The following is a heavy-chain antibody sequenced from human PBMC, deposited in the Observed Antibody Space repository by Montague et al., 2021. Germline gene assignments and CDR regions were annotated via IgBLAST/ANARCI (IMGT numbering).Heavy chain of an antibody. D-gene: IGHD3-10*01. V-gene: IGHV4-31*03. J-gene: IGHJ4*02. CDR2: IFYSGNT. Sequence: TLSLTCTVSGGSISSGGYYWSWIRQLPGKGLEWIGYIFYSGNTYYNPSLKSRVTISVDTSKNQFSLKLSSVTAADTAVYYCARAEDYYGSGSYLGFDYWDQGTLVTVSS. CDR1: GGSISSGGYY. CDR3: ARAEDYYGSGSYLGFDY.